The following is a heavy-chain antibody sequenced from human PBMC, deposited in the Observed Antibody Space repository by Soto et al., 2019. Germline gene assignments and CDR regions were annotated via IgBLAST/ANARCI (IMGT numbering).Heavy chain of an antibody. CDR2: IMPIFRAP. V-gene: IGHV1-69*12. J-gene: IGHJ6*02. CDR3: ASWLKGPDIGNYYYGMDV. D-gene: IGHD2-15*01. Sequence: QVQLVQSGAEVKKPGSSVKVSCKASGGAFSDYAFSWVRQAPGQGLEWLGGIMPIFRAPDYAQKLQGRVTITAGEFTRTAYMEMHSLSSDDTAVYYCASWLKGPDIGNYYYGMDVWGQGTTVTVS. CDR1: GGAFSDYA.